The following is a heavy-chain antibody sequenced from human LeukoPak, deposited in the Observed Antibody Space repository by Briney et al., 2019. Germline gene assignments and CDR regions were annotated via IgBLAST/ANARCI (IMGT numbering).Heavy chain of an antibody. Sequence: GASVKVSCKTSGYSFIGYHMHWVRQAPGQGLEWMGWTSPNTGGTKYAQKFQGRVTMTRDTSISTGYMELSSLRSDDTAVYFCASVEMATIGFEHWGQGTLVTVSS. D-gene: IGHD5-12*01. CDR2: TSPNTGGT. V-gene: IGHV1-2*02. J-gene: IGHJ4*02. CDR1: GYSFIGYH. CDR3: ASVEMATIGFEH.